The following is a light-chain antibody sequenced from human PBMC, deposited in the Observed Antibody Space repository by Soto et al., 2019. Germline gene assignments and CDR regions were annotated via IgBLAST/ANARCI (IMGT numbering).Light chain of an antibody. CDR1: QRISSW. V-gene: IGKV1-5*01. CDR3: LQYDSYPWT. J-gene: IGKJ1*01. CDR2: DGS. Sequence: DIQMTQSPSTLCAFVGDRVTITCRASQRISSWLAWYQQKPGKAPKFLIYDGSTLESGVPARFSGSGSGTEFTLTISSLQPDDFGTYFCLQYDSYPWTFGQGTKVDI.